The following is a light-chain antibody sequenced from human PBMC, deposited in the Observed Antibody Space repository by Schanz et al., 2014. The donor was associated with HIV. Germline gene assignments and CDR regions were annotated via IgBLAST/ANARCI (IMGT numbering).Light chain of an antibody. CDR1: QSITKY. J-gene: IGKJ4*01. V-gene: IGKV1-39*01. CDR2: AAS. Sequence: DIQMTQSPSSLSASVGDRVTITCRASQSITKYLNWYQEKPGKAPRLLIYAASTLQSGVPSRFSGSGSGTDFTLTISSLQPEDFATYYCQQLASYPLTFGGGTKVEIK. CDR3: QQLASYPLT.